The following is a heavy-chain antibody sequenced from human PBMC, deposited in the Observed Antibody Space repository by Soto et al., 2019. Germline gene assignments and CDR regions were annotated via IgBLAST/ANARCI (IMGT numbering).Heavy chain of an antibody. CDR1: GDSVSSNSAA. D-gene: IGHD3-3*01. Sequence: SQTLSLTCAISGDSVSSNSAAWNWIRQSTSRGLEWLGRTYYRSKWYNDYAVSVKSRITINPDTSKNQFSLQLNSVTPEDTAVYYCARDVYDFWSGQGDAFDIWGQGTMVTVSS. J-gene: IGHJ3*02. CDR2: TYYRSKWYN. CDR3: ARDVYDFWSGQGDAFDI. V-gene: IGHV6-1*01.